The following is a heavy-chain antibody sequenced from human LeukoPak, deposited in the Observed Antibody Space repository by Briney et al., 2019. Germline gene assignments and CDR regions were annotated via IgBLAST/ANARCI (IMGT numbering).Heavy chain of an antibody. CDR3: ARDFSGSSNWFDP. J-gene: IGHJ5*02. Sequence: GASVKVSCKASGYTFTGYYMHWVRQAPGQGLEWMGWINPNSGGTNYAQKFQGRVTMTRDTSISTAYMELSRLRSDDTAVYYCARDFSGSSNWFDPWGQGTLVTVSS. D-gene: IGHD1-26*01. CDR2: INPNSGGT. V-gene: IGHV1-2*02. CDR1: GYTFTGYY.